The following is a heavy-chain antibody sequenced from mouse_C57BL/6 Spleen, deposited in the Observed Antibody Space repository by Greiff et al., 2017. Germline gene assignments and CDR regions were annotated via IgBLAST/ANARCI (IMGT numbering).Heavy chain of an antibody. D-gene: IGHD2-4*01. CDR1: GFSLTSYG. CDR3: ASQIYYDYDGYAMDY. V-gene: IGHV2-5*01. J-gene: IGHJ4*01. Sequence: QVQLKESGPGLVQPSQSLSITCTVSGFSLTSYGVHWVRQSPGKGLEWLGVIWRGGSTDYNAALMSRLSITKDNSKSQVFFKMNSLQADDTAIYYCASQIYYDYDGYAMDYWGQGTSVTVSS. CDR2: IWRGGST.